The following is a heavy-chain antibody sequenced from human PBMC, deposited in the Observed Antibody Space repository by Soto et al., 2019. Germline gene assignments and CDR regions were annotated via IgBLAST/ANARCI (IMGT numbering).Heavy chain of an antibody. CDR1: GFTFSNYA. V-gene: IGHV3-23*01. J-gene: IGHJ4*02. D-gene: IGHD2-15*01. CDR2: ISGSGGST. Sequence: GGSLRLSCAASGFTFSNYAMSWVRQAPGKGLEWVSAISGSGGSTYYADSVKGRFTISRDNSKNTLYLQMNSLRAEDTAVYYCAKDWRPIVVVVAATVIDYWGQGTLVTVSS. CDR3: AKDWRPIVVVVAATVIDY.